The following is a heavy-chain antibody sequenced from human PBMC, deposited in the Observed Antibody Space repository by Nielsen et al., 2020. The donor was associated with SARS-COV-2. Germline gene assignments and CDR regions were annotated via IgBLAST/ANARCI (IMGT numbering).Heavy chain of an antibody. D-gene: IGHD2-2*01. Sequence: SVKVSCKASGGTFSSYAISWVRQAPGQGLEWMGGIIPIFGTANYAQKFQGRVTITADESTSTAYMELSSLRSDDTAVYYCARERSGVVPGPLGIGMWYLYYYMDVWGKGTTVTVSS. CDR1: GGTFSSYA. V-gene: IGHV1-69*13. CDR3: ARERSGVVPGPLGIGMWYLYYYMDV. CDR2: IIPIFGTA. J-gene: IGHJ6*03.